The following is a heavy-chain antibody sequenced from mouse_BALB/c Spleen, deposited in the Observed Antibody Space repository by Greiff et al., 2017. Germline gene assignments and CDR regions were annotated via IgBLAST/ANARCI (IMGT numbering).Heavy chain of an antibody. D-gene: IGHD2-1*01. J-gene: IGHJ4*01. CDR3: ARWGLYGNPAMDY. CDR1: GYTFSSYW. Sequence: QVQLQQSGAELMKPGASVKISCKATGYTFSSYWIEWVKQRPGHGLEWIGEILPGSGSTNYNEKFKGKATFTADTSSNTAYMQLSSLTSEDSAVYYCARWGLYGNPAMDYWGQGTSVTVSS. CDR2: ILPGSGST. V-gene: IGHV1-9*01.